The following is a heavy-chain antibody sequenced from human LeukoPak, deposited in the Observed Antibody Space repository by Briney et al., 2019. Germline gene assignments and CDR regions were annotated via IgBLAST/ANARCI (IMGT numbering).Heavy chain of an antibody. V-gene: IGHV3-23*01. CDR2: ISGSGGST. D-gene: IGHD2-2*01. Sequence: GGSLRLSCAASGFTFSSYWMNWVRQAPGKGLEWVSVISGSGGSTYYADSVKGRFTISRDNSKNTLYLQMNSLRAEDTAVYYCAKDGGYCSSNTCFQPFDYWGQGTLVTVSS. J-gene: IGHJ4*02. CDR3: AKDGGYCSSNTCFQPFDY. CDR1: GFTFSSYW.